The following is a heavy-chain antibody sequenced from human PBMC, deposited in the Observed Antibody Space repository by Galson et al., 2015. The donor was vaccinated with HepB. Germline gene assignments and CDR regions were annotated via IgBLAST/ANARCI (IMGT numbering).Heavy chain of an antibody. D-gene: IGHD3-3*01. V-gene: IGHV4-39*07. Sequence: LSLTCTVSGGSISSSSYYWGWIRQPPGKGLEWIGSIYYSGSTYYNPSLKSRVTISVDTSKNQFSLKLSSVTAADTAVYYCATKTYYDFWSGLKDYYYMDVWGKGTTVTVSS. J-gene: IGHJ6*03. CDR3: ATKTYYDFWSGLKDYYYMDV. CDR2: IYYSGST. CDR1: GGSISSSSYY.